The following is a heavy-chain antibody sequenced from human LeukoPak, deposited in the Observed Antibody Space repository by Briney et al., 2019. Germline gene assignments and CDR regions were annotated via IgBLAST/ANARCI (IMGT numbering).Heavy chain of an antibody. J-gene: IGHJ4*02. Sequence: SETLSLTCTVSGGSISSYYWSWIRQPPGKGLEWIGYIYYSGSTNYNPSLKSRVTISVDTSKNQFSLKLSSVTAADTAVCYCARGLGGYSFGYHFDYWGQGTLVTVSS. CDR2: IYYSGST. V-gene: IGHV4-59*01. CDR1: GGSISSYY. CDR3: ARGLGGYSFGYHFDY. D-gene: IGHD5-18*01.